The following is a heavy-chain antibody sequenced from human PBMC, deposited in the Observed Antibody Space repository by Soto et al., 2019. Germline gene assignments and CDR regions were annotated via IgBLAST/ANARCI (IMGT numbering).Heavy chain of an antibody. CDR2: IYYSGIT. V-gene: IGHV4-59*08. J-gene: IGHJ2*01. CDR1: GGSISSHY. Sequence: QVQLQESGPGLVKPSETLSLTCTVSGGSISSHYWSWIRQPPGRGLEWIGFIYYSGITDSNPSLKSRVTMSLDTSKNQLSIRLSSVTAADTAVYYCARPRGIAPAVWYFDLWGRGTLVTVSS. CDR3: ARPRGIAPAVWYFDL. D-gene: IGHD6-13*01.